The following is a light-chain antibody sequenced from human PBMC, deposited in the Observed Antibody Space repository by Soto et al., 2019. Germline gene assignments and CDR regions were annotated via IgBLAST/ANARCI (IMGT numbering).Light chain of an antibody. V-gene: IGKV1-9*01. Sequence: DIQLTRSPSFLPASLGDTVTITCRVSQGISRYLAGYQQKPGKAPKLLIYTASTLQSGVPSRFSGSGSGTEFTLTISSLQPEDFATDYCQQLTSYFPLTFGGGTKVDIK. CDR2: TAS. CDR1: QGISRY. J-gene: IGKJ4*01. CDR3: QQLTSYFPLT.